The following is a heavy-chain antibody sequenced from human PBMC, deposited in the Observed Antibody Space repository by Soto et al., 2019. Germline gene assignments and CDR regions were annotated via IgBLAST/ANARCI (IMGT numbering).Heavy chain of an antibody. J-gene: IGHJ5*02. Sequence: EVQLVESGGGLVKPGGSLRLSCAASGFTFNTYDMNWVRQAPGKGLEWVSSITTSSAYIYYADSLKGRITISRDNAKNSLFLRMDRLRAGDTAVYCCVRSGTTRLLRHSWFDTWGQGTLVTVSS. V-gene: IGHV3-21*01. D-gene: IGHD5-12*01. CDR3: VRSGTTRLLRHSWFDT. CDR1: GFTFNTYD. CDR2: ITTSSAYI.